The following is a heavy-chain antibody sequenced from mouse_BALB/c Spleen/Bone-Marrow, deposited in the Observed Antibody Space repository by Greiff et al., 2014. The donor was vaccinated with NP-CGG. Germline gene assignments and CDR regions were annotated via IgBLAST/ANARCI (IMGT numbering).Heavy chain of an antibody. J-gene: IGHJ1*01. Sequence: VQLKESGAELVKPGASVKLSCSASGFNIKDTYMHWVKQRPEQGLEWIGRIDPANGNTKYDPKFQGKATITADTSSNTAYLQLSSLTTEDTSVYDCGTYWCAGYFGVWGAGTTVTVSS. D-gene: IGHD1-1*01. CDR2: IDPANGNT. CDR1: GFNIKDTY. V-gene: IGHV14-3*02. CDR3: GTYWCAGYFGV.